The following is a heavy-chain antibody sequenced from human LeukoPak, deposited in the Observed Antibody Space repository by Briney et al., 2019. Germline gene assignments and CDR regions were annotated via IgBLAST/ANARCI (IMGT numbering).Heavy chain of an antibody. J-gene: IGHJ6*02. CDR2: ISSSSSYI. CDR1: GFTFSSYS. CDR3: ATTKDIVVVPAAIGYYYGMDV. Sequence: GGSLRLSCAASGFTFSSYSMNWVRQAPGKGLDWVSSISSSSSYIYYADSVKGRFTISRDNAKNSLYLQMNSLRAEDTAVYYCATTKDIVVVPAAIGYYYGMDVWGQGTTVTVSS. D-gene: IGHD2-2*02. V-gene: IGHV3-21*01.